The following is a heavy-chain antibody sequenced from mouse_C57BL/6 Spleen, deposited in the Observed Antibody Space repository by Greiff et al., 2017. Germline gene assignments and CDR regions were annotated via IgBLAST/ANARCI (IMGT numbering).Heavy chain of an antibody. J-gene: IGHJ4*01. Sequence: QVQLQQSGPELVKPGASVKISCKASGYSFTSYYIHWVKQRPGQGLEWIGWIYPGSGNTKYNEKFKGKATLTADTSSSTAYMQLSSLASGDSAVYYCARWVFYAMDYWGQGTSVTVSS. V-gene: IGHV1-66*01. CDR2: IYPGSGNT. CDR3: ARWVFYAMDY. CDR1: GYSFTSYY.